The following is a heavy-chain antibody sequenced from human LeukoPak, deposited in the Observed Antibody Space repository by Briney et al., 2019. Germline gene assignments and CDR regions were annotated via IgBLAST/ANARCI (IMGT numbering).Heavy chain of an antibody. CDR1: GGSISSHY. D-gene: IGHD3-10*01. CDR3: ARGDNFNSGSSLDS. Sequence: SSETLSLTCTVSGGSISSHYWSWIRQPPGKGLEWIGYIYYSGSTNYNPSLKSRVTISVDTSKNQFSLNMYSVTAADTAVYFCARGDNFNSGSSLDSWGQGTLVTVSS. V-gene: IGHV4-59*11. J-gene: IGHJ4*02. CDR2: IYYSGST.